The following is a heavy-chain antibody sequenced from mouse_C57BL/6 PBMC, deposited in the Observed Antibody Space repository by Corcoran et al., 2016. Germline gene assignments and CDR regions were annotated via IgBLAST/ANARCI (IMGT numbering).Heavy chain of an antibody. J-gene: IGHJ4*01. CDR2: IYPGDGDT. D-gene: IGHD2-4*01. CDR3: ARMRIYYDYGGYAMDY. V-gene: IGHV1-80*01. Sequence: QVQLQQSGAELVKPGASVKISCKASGYAFSSYWMNWVKQRPGKGLEWIGQIYPGDGDTNYNGKFKGKATLTADKSSSTAYMQLSSLTSEDSAVYFCARMRIYYDYGGYAMDYWGQGTSVTVSS. CDR1: GYAFSSYW.